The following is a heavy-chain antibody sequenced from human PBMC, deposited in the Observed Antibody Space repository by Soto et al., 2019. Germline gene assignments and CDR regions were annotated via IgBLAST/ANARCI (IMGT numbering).Heavy chain of an antibody. CDR1: GYTFSSYG. Sequence: QVQLVQSGPEVKKPGASVKVSCKASGYTFSSYGITWVRQAPGQGLEWMGWISAYNGNTNYAQKFQGRVTMTTDTSTCKAQMELRSLRSDDPAVYYGARDRSLTGCDSWGQGPLVTVSS. J-gene: IGHJ5*01. V-gene: IGHV1-18*01. CDR3: ARDRSLTGCDS. CDR2: ISAYNGNT. D-gene: IGHD3-9*01.